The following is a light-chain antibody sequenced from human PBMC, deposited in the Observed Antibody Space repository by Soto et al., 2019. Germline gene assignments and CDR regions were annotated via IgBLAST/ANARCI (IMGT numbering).Light chain of an antibody. Sequence: QSALTQPPSASGSPGQSVTISCTGTSSDFGAYNYVSWYQQLPGKAPKLIIYEVSKRPSGVPDRSSGSKSGNTASLTVSGLQAEDEADYYCTSYAGTYSFFYVFGTGTKVTV. V-gene: IGLV2-8*01. CDR3: TSYAGTYSFFYV. J-gene: IGLJ1*01. CDR1: SSDFGAYNY. CDR2: EVS.